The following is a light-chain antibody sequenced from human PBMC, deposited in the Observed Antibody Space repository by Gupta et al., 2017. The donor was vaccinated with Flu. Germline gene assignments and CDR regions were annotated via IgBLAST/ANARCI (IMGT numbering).Light chain of an antibody. J-gene: IGLJ3*02. CDR3: QLDDSSILV. CDR1: TGAGTSGYY. Sequence: HTLVTQEPSLTVSPGGTVTLTCASSTGAGTSGYYPHWFQQKPGHAPRVVIYSTSNRHAGTPARFSGSPSGAKATLTLSGGEAGDEDEYYCQLDDSSILVFGGGTKLTV. V-gene: IGLV7-43*01. CDR2: STS.